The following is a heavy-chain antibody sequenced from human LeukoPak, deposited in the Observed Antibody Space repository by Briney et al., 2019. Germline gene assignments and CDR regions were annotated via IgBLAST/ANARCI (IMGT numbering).Heavy chain of an antibody. J-gene: IGHJ4*02. V-gene: IGHV1-18*01. CDR2: ISACNGNT. Sequence: ASVKVSCKASGYTFTSYGISWVRQAPGQGLEWMGWISACNGNTNYAQKLQGRVTMTTDTSTSTAYMELRSLRSDDTAVYYCARDTLLYGSGSYYNHDYWGQGTLVTVSS. D-gene: IGHD3-10*01. CDR1: GYTFTSYG. CDR3: ARDTLLYGSGSYYNHDY.